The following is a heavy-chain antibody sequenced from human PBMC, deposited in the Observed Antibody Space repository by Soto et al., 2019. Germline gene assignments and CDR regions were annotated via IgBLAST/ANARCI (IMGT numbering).Heavy chain of an antibody. J-gene: IGHJ6*01. CDR1: GFTFSNYA. CDR3: AKSGLPFVEGFPV. Sequence: QAQLVESGGGVVQPGGSLRLSCAASGFTFSNYAMHWVRQAPGKGLEGVAGIFRDGSKQYYGESVKGRLTISRDNSRNTLYLQMNSLRDEETAVYYCAKSGLPFVEGFPVCGQGTTVTVSS. CDR2: IFRDGSKQ. V-gene: IGHV3-30*18. D-gene: IGHD3-3*01.